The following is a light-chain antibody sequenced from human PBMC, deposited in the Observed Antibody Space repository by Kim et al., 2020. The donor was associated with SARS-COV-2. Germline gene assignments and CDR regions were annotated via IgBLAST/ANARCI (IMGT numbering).Light chain of an antibody. J-gene: IGLJ2*01. CDR1: SLRSYY. CDR3: NSRDSNDNVV. Sequence: SSELTQDPAVSVALGQTVRITCQGDSLRSYYATWYQQKPGQAPIVVIYGKNNRPSGIPDRFSGSSSGNTASLTITGTQAGDEADYYCNSRDSNDNVVFGGGTKLPVL. V-gene: IGLV3-19*01. CDR2: GKN.